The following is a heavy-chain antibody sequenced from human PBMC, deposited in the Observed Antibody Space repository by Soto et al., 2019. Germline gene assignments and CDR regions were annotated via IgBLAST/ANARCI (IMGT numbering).Heavy chain of an antibody. CDR2: IKQDGSEK. D-gene: IGHD4-17*01. CDR3: ARSRYGAFDY. V-gene: IGHV3-7*01. J-gene: IGHJ4*02. Sequence: PGGSLRLSCAASGFTFSSYLMSWVRQAPGKGLEWVANIKQDGSEKYYVDSVKGRFTISRDNAKNSLYLQMNSLRAEDTAVYYCARSRYGAFDYWGQGTLVTVSS. CDR1: GFTFSSYL.